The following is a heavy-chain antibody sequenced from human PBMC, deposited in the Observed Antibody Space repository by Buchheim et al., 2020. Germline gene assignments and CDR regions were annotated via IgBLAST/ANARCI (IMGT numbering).Heavy chain of an antibody. CDR2: ISGSGATT. CDR1: GFSFSGYA. J-gene: IGHJ4*02. CDR3: AKGSRGYTNYYFDY. V-gene: IGHV3-23*04. Sequence: EVQLVDSGGGLVQPGESLRLSCAASGFSFSGYAMSWVRQAPGKGLEWVSSISGSGATTFNADSVKGRFTISRDNSKKMQYLQMNSLRAEDTAVYFCAKGSRGYTNYYFDYWGQGT. D-gene: IGHD4-11*01.